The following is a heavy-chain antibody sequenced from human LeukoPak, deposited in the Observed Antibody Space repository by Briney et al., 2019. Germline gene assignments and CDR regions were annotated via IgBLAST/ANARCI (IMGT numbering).Heavy chain of an antibody. J-gene: IGHJ4*02. CDR3: ARTLGRYFDF. CDR2: IYSGGTT. CDR1: GFTVSSNY. V-gene: IGHV3-53*01. D-gene: IGHD7-27*01. Sequence: GGSLRLSCAASGFTVSSNYMSWVRQAPGKGLEWVSVIYSGGTTSYADSVKGRFTVSRDNSKNTVYLQMKSLRAEDTAVYFCARTLGRYFDFWGQGTLVTVSS.